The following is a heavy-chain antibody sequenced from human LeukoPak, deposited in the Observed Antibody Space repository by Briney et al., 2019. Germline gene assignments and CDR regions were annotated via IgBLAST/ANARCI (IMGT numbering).Heavy chain of an antibody. CDR1: GYTFTNFY. CDR2: INPKSGGT. D-gene: IGHD2-8*02. Sequence: ASVKVSCTASGYTFTNFYIHWVRQAPGPGLECMGWINPKSGGTNYAQRFQGRVTLTRESSLRTAYMALSSLTCDDRARHYFTRVQKVVYYFDYWGQGTLVTVSS. CDR3: TRVQKVVYYFDY. V-gene: IGHV1-2*02. J-gene: IGHJ4*02.